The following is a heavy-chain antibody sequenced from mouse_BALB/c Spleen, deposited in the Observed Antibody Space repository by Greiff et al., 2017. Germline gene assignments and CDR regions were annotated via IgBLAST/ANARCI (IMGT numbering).Heavy chain of an antibody. J-gene: IGHJ3*01. CDR1: GFTFSSYG. V-gene: IGHV5-6*02. CDR2: ISSGGSYT. D-gene: IGHD1-1*01. Sequence: DVKLVESGGDLVKPGGSLKLSCAASGFTFSSYGMSWVRQTPDKRLEWVATISSGGSYTYYPDSVKGRFTISRDNAKNTLYLQMSSLKSEDTAMYYCARRGYYYGSSWFAYWGQGTLVTVSA. CDR3: ARRGYYYGSSWFAY.